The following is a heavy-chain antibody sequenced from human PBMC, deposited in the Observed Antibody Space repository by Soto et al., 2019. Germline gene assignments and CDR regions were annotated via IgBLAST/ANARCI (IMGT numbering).Heavy chain of an antibody. CDR2: IYYSGST. V-gene: IGHV4-39*01. CDR1: AGSISSSSYY. Sequence: SETLSLTCTVSAGSISSSSYYWGWIRQPPGKGLEWIGSIYYSGSTYYNPSLKSRVTISVDTSKNQFSLKLSSVTAADTAVYYCAFSYYYGSGLDYWGQGTLVTVSS. CDR3: AFSYYYGSGLDY. D-gene: IGHD3-10*01. J-gene: IGHJ4*02.